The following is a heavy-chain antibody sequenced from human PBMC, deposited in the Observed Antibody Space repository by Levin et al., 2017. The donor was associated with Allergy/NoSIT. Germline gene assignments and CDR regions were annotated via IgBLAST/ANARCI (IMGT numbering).Heavy chain of an antibody. CDR2: IKQDGSEK. Sequence: GESLKISCAASGFTFSSYWMSWVRQAPGKGLEWVANIKQDGSEKYYVDSVKGRFTISRDNAKNSLYLQMNSLRAEDTAVYYCARELVANGDYAAFDYWGQGTLVTVSS. CDR3: ARELVANGDYAAFDY. CDR1: GFTFSSYW. J-gene: IGHJ4*02. D-gene: IGHD4-17*01. V-gene: IGHV3-7*03.